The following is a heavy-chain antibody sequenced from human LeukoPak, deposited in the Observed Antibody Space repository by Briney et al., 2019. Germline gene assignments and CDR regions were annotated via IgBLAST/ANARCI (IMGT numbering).Heavy chain of an antibody. CDR3: AGLVGRYSSGLYYYYFDY. CDR2: MYLSGTT. Sequence: SETLSLTCTVSGDSINSLDLWSWVRQPPGKGLEWIGEMYLSGTTHSNPSVKSRVTISIDKSKNQFFLNLSSVTATDTAVYYCAGLVGRYSSGLYYYYFDYWGQGTLVTVSS. CDR1: GDSINSLDL. D-gene: IGHD3-22*01. J-gene: IGHJ4*02. V-gene: IGHV4-4*02.